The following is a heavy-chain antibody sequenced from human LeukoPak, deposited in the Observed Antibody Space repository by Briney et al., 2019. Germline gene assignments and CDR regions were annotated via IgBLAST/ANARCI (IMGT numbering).Heavy chain of an antibody. CDR3: ARSDSSSWYFRSFDY. V-gene: IGHV7-4-1*02. CDR1: GYTFTSYA. Sequence: ASVKVSCKASGYTFTSYAMNWVRQAPGQGLEWMGWINTNTGNPTYAQGFTGRFVFSLDTSVSTAYLQISSLKAEDTAVYYCARSDSSSWYFRSFDYWGQGTLVTVSS. D-gene: IGHD6-13*01. CDR2: INTNTGNP. J-gene: IGHJ4*02.